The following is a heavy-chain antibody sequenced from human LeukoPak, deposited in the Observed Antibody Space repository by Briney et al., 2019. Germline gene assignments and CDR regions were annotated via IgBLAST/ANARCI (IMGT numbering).Heavy chain of an antibody. Sequence: GGSLRLSCAASGFTFSSYGMHWVRQAPGKGLEWVAVIWYDGSNKYYVDSVKGRFTISGDNSKNTLYLQMNSLRAEDTAVYYCAAGSDYWGQGTLVTVSS. V-gene: IGHV3-33*01. CDR1: GFTFSSYG. CDR2: IWYDGSNK. CDR3: AAGSDY. J-gene: IGHJ4*02.